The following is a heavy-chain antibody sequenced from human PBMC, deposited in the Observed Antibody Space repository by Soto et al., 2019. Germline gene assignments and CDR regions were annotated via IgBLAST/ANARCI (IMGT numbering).Heavy chain of an antibody. Sequence: GGSLRLSCAASGFIFDDYGMHWVRQAPGKGLEWVSGLTWNGGSFGYADSVKGRFTISRDNAKNTLYLQMNSLRPEDTALYYCAKGVDKYDRSGYHYWGQGTLVTVSS. CDR3: AKGVDKYDRSGYHY. V-gene: IGHV3-9*01. CDR1: GFIFDDYG. J-gene: IGHJ4*02. D-gene: IGHD3-22*01. CDR2: LTWNGGSF.